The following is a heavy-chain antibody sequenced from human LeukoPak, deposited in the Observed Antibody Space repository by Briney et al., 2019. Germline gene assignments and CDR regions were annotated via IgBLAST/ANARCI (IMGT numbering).Heavy chain of an antibody. CDR2: ISWNSGSM. V-gene: IGHV3-9*01. Sequence: GGSLRLSCAASGFTFDDYAMHWVRQAPGKGLEWVSGISWNSGSMGYADSVKGRFTISRDNAKNSLYLQMNSLRAEDTALYYCAKFNSYVMVRGAQDAFDIWGQGTMVTVSS. CDR3: AKFNSYVMVRGAQDAFDI. D-gene: IGHD3-10*01. CDR1: GFTFDDYA. J-gene: IGHJ3*02.